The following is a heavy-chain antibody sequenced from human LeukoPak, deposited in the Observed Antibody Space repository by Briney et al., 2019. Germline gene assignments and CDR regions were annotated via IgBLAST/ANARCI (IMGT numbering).Heavy chain of an antibody. CDR1: GFTFSSYA. V-gene: IGHV3-23*01. Sequence: GGSLRLSCAASGFTFSSYAMSWVRQAPGKGLEWVSAISGSGGSTYYADSVKGRFTISRDNSKNTLYLQMNSLRAEDTAVYYCAKDPSSSTGPNDHYFDYWGQGTLVTVSS. D-gene: IGHD2-2*01. CDR2: ISGSGGST. CDR3: AKDPSSSTGPNDHYFDY. J-gene: IGHJ4*02.